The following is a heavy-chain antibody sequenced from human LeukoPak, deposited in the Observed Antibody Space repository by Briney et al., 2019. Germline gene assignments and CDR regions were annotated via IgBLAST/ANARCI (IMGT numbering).Heavy chain of an antibody. CDR1: GFTFSSYS. CDR2: ISSSSYI. D-gene: IGHD6-13*01. Sequence: GGSLRLSCAASGFTFSSYSMNWVRQAPGKGLEWVSSISSSSYIYYADSVKGRFTISRDNAKNSLYLQMNSLRAEDTAVYYCARDQKSGIAADLDYWGQGTLVTVSS. CDR3: ARDQKSGIAADLDY. J-gene: IGHJ4*02. V-gene: IGHV3-21*01.